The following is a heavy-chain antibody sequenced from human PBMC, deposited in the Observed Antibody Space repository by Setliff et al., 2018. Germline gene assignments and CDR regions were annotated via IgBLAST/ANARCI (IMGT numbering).Heavy chain of an antibody. Sequence: PSETLSLTCTVPGGSISSDDNYWGWIRQSPGKGLEWIGSMYYSGSTYYNPSLKGRVTLSVDTTKNQFSLKLTSMTAADTAVYFCARHLLVQGTYHFDYWGQGSPVTVSS. D-gene: IGHD3-10*01. CDR1: GGSISSDDNY. CDR3: ARHLLVQGTYHFDY. V-gene: IGHV4-39*01. J-gene: IGHJ4*02. CDR2: MYYSGST.